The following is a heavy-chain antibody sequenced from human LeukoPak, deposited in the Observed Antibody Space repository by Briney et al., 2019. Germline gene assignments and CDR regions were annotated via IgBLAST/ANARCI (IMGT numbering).Heavy chain of an antibody. Sequence: SETLSLTCTVSGGSISSYYWSWIRQPPGKGLEWIGNIYYSGSTKYNPSLKSRVIISVDTSKNQFSLKLSSVTAADTAVYYCARYRGKTTVSSLDWFDPWGQGTLVTVSS. V-gene: IGHV4-59*01. CDR1: GGSISSYY. CDR3: ARYRGKTTVSSLDWFDP. CDR2: IYYSGST. D-gene: IGHD4-11*01. J-gene: IGHJ5*02.